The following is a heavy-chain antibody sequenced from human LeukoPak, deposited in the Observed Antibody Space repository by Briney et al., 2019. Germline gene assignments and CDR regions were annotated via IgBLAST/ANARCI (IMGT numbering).Heavy chain of an antibody. J-gene: IGHJ4*02. V-gene: IGHV4-38-2*02. Sequence: SETLSLTCTVSGYSISSGYYWGWIRQPPGKGLEWIGSFYHSGSTYYNPSLKSRVTISLDTSKNQFSLKLSSVTAADTAVYYCARVRRVGATPFDYWGQGTPVTVSS. D-gene: IGHD1-26*01. CDR1: GYSISSGYY. CDR3: ARVRRVGATPFDY. CDR2: FYHSGST.